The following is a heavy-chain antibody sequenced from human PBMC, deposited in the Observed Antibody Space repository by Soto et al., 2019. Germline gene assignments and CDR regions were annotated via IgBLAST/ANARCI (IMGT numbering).Heavy chain of an antibody. V-gene: IGHV1-2*04. CDR3: ARESCTNGVCYTFDY. D-gene: IGHD2-8*01. J-gene: IGHJ4*02. Sequence: GASVKVSCKASGYTFTGYYMHWVRQAPGQGLEWMGWINPNSGGTNYAQKFQGWVTMTRDTSISTAYMELSRLRSDDTAVYYCARESCTNGVCYTFDYWGQGTLVTVSS. CDR2: INPNSGGT. CDR1: GYTFTGYY.